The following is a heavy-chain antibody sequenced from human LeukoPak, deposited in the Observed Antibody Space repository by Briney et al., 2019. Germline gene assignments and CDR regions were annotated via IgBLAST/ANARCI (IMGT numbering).Heavy chain of an antibody. CDR1: GGTFSSYA. J-gene: IGHJ5*02. V-gene: IGHV1-69*17. D-gene: IGHD3-10*01. Sequence: SVKVSCKASGGTFSSYAISWVRQAPGQGLEWMGRIIPIFGIANYAQKFQGRVTITADKSTSTAYMELSSLRSEDTAVYYCARVPANYYGSGSYYNDGWFDPWGQRTLVTVSS. CDR3: ARVPANYYGSGSYYNDGWFDP. CDR2: IIPIFGIA.